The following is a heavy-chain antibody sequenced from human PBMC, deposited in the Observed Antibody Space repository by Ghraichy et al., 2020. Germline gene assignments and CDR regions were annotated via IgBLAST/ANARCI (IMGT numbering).Heavy chain of an antibody. D-gene: IGHD1-1*01. CDR3: ARKTTTMDAFDI. CDR2: KYHSGDT. Sequence: ESLNISCAVSGGSISSRNWWSWVRQPPGKGLEWIGEKYHSGDTNYNPSLKSRLTISVDKSKNQFSLRLSSVTAADTAVYYCARKTTTMDAFDIWGQGTMVTVSS. V-gene: IGHV4-4*02. CDR1: GGSISSRNW. J-gene: IGHJ3*02.